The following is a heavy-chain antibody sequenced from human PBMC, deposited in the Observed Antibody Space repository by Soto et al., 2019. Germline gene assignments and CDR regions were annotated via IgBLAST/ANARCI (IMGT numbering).Heavy chain of an antibody. CDR3: ARGSAMVGKDYGMDV. CDR1: GFTVSSNY. V-gene: IGHV3-53*01. D-gene: IGHD5-18*01. Sequence: GGSLRLSCAASGFTVSSNYMSWVRQAPGKGLEWVSVIYSGGSTYYADSVKGRFTISRDNSKNTLYLQMNSLRAEDTAVYYCARGSAMVGKDYGMDVWGQGTTVTVSS. CDR2: IYSGGST. J-gene: IGHJ6*02.